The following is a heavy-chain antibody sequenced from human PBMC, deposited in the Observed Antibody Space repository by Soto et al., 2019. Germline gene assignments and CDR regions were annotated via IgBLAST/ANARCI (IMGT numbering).Heavy chain of an antibody. D-gene: IGHD2-2*01. V-gene: IGHV1-3*01. CDR3: ARSVYCSSTSCYGYFDY. J-gene: IGHJ4*02. CDR2: INAGNGNT. CDR1: GYTFISYA. Sequence: ASVRVSCKASGYTFISYAMHWVRQAPGQRLEWMGWINAGNGNTKYSQKFQGRVTVTRDTSASTAYMELSSLRSEDTAVYYCARSVYCSSTSCYGYFDYWGQGTLVTVSS.